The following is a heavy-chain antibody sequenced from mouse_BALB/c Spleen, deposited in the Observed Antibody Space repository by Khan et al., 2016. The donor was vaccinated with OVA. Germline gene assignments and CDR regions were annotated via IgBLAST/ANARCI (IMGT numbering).Heavy chain of an antibody. CDR3: ARNYDYDEGLAY. D-gene: IGHD2-4*01. CDR2: IWSGGST. V-gene: IGHV2-2*02. CDR1: GFSLTTYG. J-gene: IGHJ3*01. Sequence: QVQLQQPGPGLVQPSQSLSITCTVSGFSLTTYGVHWVRQSPEKGLEWLGVIWSGGSTDYNAAFISRLSISKDSSKSQVFFKMNSLQVNDTAIYYCARNYDYDEGLAYWGQGTLVTVSA.